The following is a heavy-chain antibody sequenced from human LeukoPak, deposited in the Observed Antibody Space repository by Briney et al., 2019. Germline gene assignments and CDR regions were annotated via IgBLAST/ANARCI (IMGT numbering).Heavy chain of an antibody. J-gene: IGHJ3*02. CDR3: ARSPRSGYFRARGAFDI. V-gene: IGHV3-7*03. CDR1: GFTFSTYW. CDR2: IKQDGSEK. D-gene: IGHD3-3*01. Sequence: GGSLRLSCAASGFTFSTYWMSWVRQAPGKGLEWVANIKQDGSEKYYVDSVKGRFTISRDNAKNSLYLQMNSLRAEDTALYHCARSPRSGYFRARGAFDIWGQGTMVTVSS.